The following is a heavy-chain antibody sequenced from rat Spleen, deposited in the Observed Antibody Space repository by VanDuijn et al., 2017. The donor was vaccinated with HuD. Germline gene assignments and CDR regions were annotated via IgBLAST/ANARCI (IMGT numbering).Heavy chain of an antibody. V-gene: IGHV2-47*01. Sequence: QVQLKESGPGLVQPSQTLSLTCTVSGLSLTSNSVSWIRQPPGKGLEWMGVMWSGGSTDYNSALKSRLSISRDTSKNQVFLKMNSLQTEDTAIYYCTRDGWGYWGQGVMVTVSS. CDR3: TRDGWGY. CDR1: GLSLTSNS. CDR2: MWSGGST. D-gene: IGHD1-12*02. J-gene: IGHJ2*01.